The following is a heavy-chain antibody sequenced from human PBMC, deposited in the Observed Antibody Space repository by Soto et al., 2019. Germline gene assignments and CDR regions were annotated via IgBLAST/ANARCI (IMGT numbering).Heavy chain of an antibody. CDR3: ARDMSGGTYNYYYGMDV. CDR2: INHSGST. V-gene: IGHV4-34*01. Sequence: TSETLSLTCAVYGGSFSGYYWSWIRKPPGKGLEWIGEINHSGSTNYNPSLKSRVTISVDTSKNQFSLKLSSVTADDTAVYYCARDMSGGTYNYYYGMDVWGQGTTVTVSS. D-gene: IGHD1-26*01. CDR1: GGSFSGYY. J-gene: IGHJ6*02.